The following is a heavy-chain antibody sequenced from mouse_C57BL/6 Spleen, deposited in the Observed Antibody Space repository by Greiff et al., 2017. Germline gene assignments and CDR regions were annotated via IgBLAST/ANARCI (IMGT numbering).Heavy chain of an antibody. CDR2: IYPGDGDT. CDR3: ATQTAQATAGFAY. CDR1: GYAFSSSW. J-gene: IGHJ3*01. D-gene: IGHD3-2*02. V-gene: IGHV1-82*01. Sequence: VQLQQSGPELVKPGASVKISCKASGYAFSSSWMNWVKQRPGKGLEWIGRIYPGDGDTNYNGKFKGKATLTADKSSSTAYMQLSSLTSEDSAVYFCATQTAQATAGFAYWGQGTLGTVSA.